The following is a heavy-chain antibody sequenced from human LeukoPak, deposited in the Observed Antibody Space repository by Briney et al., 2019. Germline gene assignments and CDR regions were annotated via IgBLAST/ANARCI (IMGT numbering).Heavy chain of an antibody. Sequence: ASAKVSCKASGYTFTGYYMHWVRQAPGQGLEWMGWINPNSGGTNCAQKFQGRVTMTRDTSISAAYMELNRLRSDDTAVYYCARLGYSYDSSGYPLDSWFDPWGQGTLGTVSS. D-gene: IGHD3-22*01. CDR3: ARLGYSYDSSGYPLDSWFDP. V-gene: IGHV1-2*02. CDR1: GYTFTGYY. CDR2: INPNSGGT. J-gene: IGHJ5*02.